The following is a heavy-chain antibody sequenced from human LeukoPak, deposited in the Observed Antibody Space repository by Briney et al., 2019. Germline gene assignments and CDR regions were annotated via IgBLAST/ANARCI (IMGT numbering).Heavy chain of an antibody. CDR2: IYYSGST. J-gene: IGHJ6*02. CDR3: AIKEPPLYNWNAPGGMDV. D-gene: IGHD1-20*01. Sequence: PSQTLSLTCTVSGGSISSSSYYWGWIRQPPGKGLEWIGSIYYSGSTYYNPSLKSRVTISVDTSKNQFSLKLSSVTAADTAVYYCAIKEPPLYNWNAPGGMDVWGQGTTVTVSS. V-gene: IGHV4-39*07. CDR1: GGSISSSSYY.